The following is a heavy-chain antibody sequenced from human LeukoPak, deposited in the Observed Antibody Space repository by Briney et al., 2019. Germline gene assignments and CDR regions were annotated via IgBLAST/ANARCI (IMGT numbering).Heavy chain of an antibody. Sequence: SVKVSCKASGGTFSSYAISWVRQAPGQGLEWMGGIIPIFGTANYAQKFQGRVTITADESTSTAYMELSSLRSEDAAVYYCARESDGCSSTSCYDQGAFDIWGQGTMVTVSS. J-gene: IGHJ3*02. CDR1: GGTFSSYA. CDR3: ARESDGCSSTSCYDQGAFDI. CDR2: IIPIFGTA. V-gene: IGHV1-69*01. D-gene: IGHD2-2*01.